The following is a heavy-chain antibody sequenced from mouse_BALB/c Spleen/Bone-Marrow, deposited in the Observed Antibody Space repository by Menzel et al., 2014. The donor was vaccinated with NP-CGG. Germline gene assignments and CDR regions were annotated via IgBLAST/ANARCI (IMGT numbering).Heavy chain of an antibody. Sequence: EVMLVESGGGLVQPGGSLRLSCATSGFTFTDYYMSWVRQPPGKALEWLGFIRNKANGYTTEDSASVKGRFTISRDNSQSILYLQMNTLRAEDSATYYCAREIINDYHWYFDVWGAGTTVTVSS. J-gene: IGHJ1*01. CDR1: GFTFTDYY. CDR2: IRNKANGYTT. V-gene: IGHV7-3*02. CDR3: AREIINDYHWYFDV. D-gene: IGHD2-4*01.